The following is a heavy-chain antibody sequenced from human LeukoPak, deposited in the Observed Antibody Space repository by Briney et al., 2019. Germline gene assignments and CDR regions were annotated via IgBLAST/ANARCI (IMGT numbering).Heavy chain of an antibody. V-gene: IGHV4-39*01. Sequence: ASETLSLTCTVSGDSISTSSYYWGWVRQHPGKGLEWLGSIYYSGSTYYSPCLKSRVTISVDTSKNQFSLNLYSVTAADTAVFYCARSYYYDYRQIDYWGQGTLVTVSS. D-gene: IGHD3-22*01. CDR3: ARSYYYDYRQIDY. J-gene: IGHJ4*02. CDR2: IYYSGST. CDR1: GDSISTSSYY.